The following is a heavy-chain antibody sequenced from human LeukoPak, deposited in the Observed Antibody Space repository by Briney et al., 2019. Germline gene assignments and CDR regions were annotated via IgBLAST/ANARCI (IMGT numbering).Heavy chain of an antibody. CDR2: IYYSGST. D-gene: IGHD2-2*01. CDR1: GGSISSGDYY. J-gene: IGHJ4*02. CDR3: ARDKCSSTSCYFDY. Sequence: LSLTCTVSGGSISSGDYYWSWIRQPPGKGLEWIGYIYYSGSTYYNPSLKSRVTISVATSKNQFSLKLSSVTAADTAVYYCARDKCSSTSCYFDYWGQGTLVTVSS. V-gene: IGHV4-30-4*08.